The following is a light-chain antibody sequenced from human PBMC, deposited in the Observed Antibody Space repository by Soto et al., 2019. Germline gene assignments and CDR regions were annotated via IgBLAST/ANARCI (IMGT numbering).Light chain of an antibody. V-gene: IGLV1-47*01. Sequence: QTVVTQPPSASGTPGQKVTISCSGSSSNIGSNFVYWYQQLPGTAPQLLIYKDNQRPSGVPDRFSGSKSGTSVSLAISGLRPEDEAEYYCSVWEDNGDGWVFGGGTKLTVL. J-gene: IGLJ3*02. CDR3: SVWEDNGDGWV. CDR1: SSNIGSNF. CDR2: KDN.